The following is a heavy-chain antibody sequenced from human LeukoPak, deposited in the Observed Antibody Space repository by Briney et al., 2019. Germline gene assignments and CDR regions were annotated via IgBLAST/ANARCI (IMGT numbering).Heavy chain of an antibody. D-gene: IGHD5-18*01. V-gene: IGHV1-69*05. Sequence: ASVKVSCKASGGTFSSYAISWVRQAPGQGLEWMGGIIPIFGTANYAQKFQGRVTITTDESTSTAYMELSSLRSEDTAAYYCARDRRYSYGMFDYWGQGTLVTVSS. J-gene: IGHJ4*02. CDR2: IIPIFGTA. CDR3: ARDRRYSYGMFDY. CDR1: GGTFSSYA.